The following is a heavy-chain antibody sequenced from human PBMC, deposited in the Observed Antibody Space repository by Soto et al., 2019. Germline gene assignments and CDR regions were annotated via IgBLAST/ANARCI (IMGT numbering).Heavy chain of an antibody. CDR2: IFATSTTI. V-gene: IGHV3-48*04. D-gene: IGHD1-1*01. J-gene: IGHJ4*02. Sequence: LRLSCVASGFTFSSYSMVWVRQAPGKGLEWISYIFATSTTIYYADSVKGRFTVSRDNTQNSLFLLMNSLRAEDTAIYYCARDNDWAFDYRGQGTSVTVSS. CDR1: GFTFSSYS. CDR3: ARDNDWAFDY.